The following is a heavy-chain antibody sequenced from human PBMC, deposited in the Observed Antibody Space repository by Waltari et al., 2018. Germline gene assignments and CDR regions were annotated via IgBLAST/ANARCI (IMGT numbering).Heavy chain of an antibody. Sequence: EVQLLESGGGLVQPGGSLRLSCAASGFTFSSYAMRWVRQAPGKGLEWVSVIYSGGSTYYADSVKGRFTISRDKSKNTLYLQMNSLRAEDTAVYYCAKDLGSPWEVGAFDIWGQGTMVTVSS. CDR2: IYSGGST. V-gene: IGHV3-23*03. J-gene: IGHJ3*02. CDR3: AKDLGSPWEVGAFDI. D-gene: IGHD1-26*01. CDR1: GFTFSSYA.